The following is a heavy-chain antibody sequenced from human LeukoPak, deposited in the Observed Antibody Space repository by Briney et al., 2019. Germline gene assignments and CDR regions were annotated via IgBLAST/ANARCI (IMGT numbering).Heavy chain of an antibody. V-gene: IGHV5-51*01. CDR1: GSIFTSYW. J-gene: IGHJ6*02. CDR3: ARQPARGYSYGFLRSYYYYGMDV. CDR2: IYRGGSDS. D-gene: IGHD5-18*01. Sequence: GAPLQISGKGSGSIFTSYWIGWGRPLPGKGLGCTGIIYRGGSDSSYSPSFQGQVTSSADKSISNAYRQWSSLKASDTAMYYSARQPARGYSYGFLRSYYYYGMDVWGQGTTVTVSS.